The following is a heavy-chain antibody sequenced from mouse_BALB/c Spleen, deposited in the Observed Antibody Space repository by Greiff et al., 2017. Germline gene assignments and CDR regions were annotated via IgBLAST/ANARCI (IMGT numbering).Heavy chain of an antibody. D-gene: IGHD2-14*01. V-gene: IGHV4-1*02. CDR2: INPDSSTI. CDR3: ARAGPDYRYEDAMDY. Sequence: EVKLMESGGGLVQPGGSLKLSCAASGFDFSRYWMSWVRQAPGKGLEWIGEINPDSSTINYTPSLKDKFIISRDNAKNTLYLQMSKVRSEDTALYYCARAGPDYRYEDAMDYWGQGTSVTVSS. CDR1: GFDFSRYW. J-gene: IGHJ4*01.